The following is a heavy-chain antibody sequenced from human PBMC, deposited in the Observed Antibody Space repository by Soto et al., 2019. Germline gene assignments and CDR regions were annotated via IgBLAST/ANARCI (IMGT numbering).Heavy chain of an antibody. V-gene: IGHV3-30*18. D-gene: IGHD2-15*01. J-gene: IGHJ4*02. CDR1: GFTXSSNY. CDR2: ISYDGSNK. CDR3: AKPRQITSLLLYYFDY. Sequence: GGSLRLSCAASGFTXSSNYMSWVRQAPGKGLEWVAVISYDGSNKYYADSVKGRFTISRDNSKNTLYLQMNSLRAEDTAVYYCAKPRQITSLLLYYFDYWGQGTLVTVS.